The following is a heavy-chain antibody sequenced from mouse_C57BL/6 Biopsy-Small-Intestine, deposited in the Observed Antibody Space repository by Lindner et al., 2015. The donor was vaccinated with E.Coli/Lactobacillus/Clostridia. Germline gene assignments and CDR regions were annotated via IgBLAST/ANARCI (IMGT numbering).Heavy chain of an antibody. CDR3: ARGSYFSHWFFDV. Sequence: VQLQESGGGLVKPGGSRKLSCAASGFTFSDYGMHWVRQAPEKGLEWVAYVSGGSNTIFYADTMKGRFTISRDNAKNTLFLQMTSLGSEDTAMYYCARGSYFSHWFFDVWGAGTTVTVSS. CDR1: GFTFSDYG. D-gene: IGHD2-12*01. CDR2: VSGGSNTI. V-gene: IGHV5-17*01. J-gene: IGHJ1*01.